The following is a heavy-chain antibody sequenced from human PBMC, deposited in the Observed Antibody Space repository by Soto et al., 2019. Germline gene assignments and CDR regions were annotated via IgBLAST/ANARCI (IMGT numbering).Heavy chain of an antibody. D-gene: IGHD3-3*01. J-gene: IGHJ5*02. CDR1: GGSISSGGYY. Sequence: LSLTCTVSGGSISSGGYYWSWIRQHPGKGLEWIGYIYYSGSTYYNPSLKSRVTISVDTSKNQFSLKLSSVTAADTAVYYCARCRRFGPVNWFDPWGQGTLVTVSS. V-gene: IGHV4-31*03. CDR3: ARCRRFGPVNWFDP. CDR2: IYYSGST.